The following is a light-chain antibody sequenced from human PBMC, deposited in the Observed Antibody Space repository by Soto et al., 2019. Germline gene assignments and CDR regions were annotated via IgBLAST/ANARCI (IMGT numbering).Light chain of an antibody. J-gene: IGKJ4*01. CDR3: QKYNSAPLT. Sequence: DIQMTKSPSSLSASVGDRVTITCRASQGISTYLAWYQQKPGKVPKLLIYAASTLQSGVPSRFSGSGSGTDFTLTISSLQPEDVATYYCQKYNSAPLTFGGGTKVELK. CDR1: QGISTY. V-gene: IGKV1-27*01. CDR2: AAS.